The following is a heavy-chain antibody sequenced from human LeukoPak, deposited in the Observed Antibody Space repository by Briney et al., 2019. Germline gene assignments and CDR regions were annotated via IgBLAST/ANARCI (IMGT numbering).Heavy chain of an antibody. CDR3: ARELKVGNTGYYLDY. Sequence: PSQTLSPTCAVSGGSISSGSYFWSWVRQPAGKGLEWIGRIYTTGTTIYNPSLRSRVTISRDTSKNQFSLKLTSVTAADTAVYYCARELKVGNTGYYLDYWGQGTLVTVS. CDR2: IYTTGTT. D-gene: IGHD2/OR15-2a*01. CDR1: GGSISSGSYF. V-gene: IGHV4-61*02. J-gene: IGHJ4*02.